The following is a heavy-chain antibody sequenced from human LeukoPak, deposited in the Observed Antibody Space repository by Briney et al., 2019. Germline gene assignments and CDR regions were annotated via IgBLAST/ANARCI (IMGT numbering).Heavy chain of an antibody. V-gene: IGHV4-59*01. D-gene: IGHD3-10*01. CDR1: GGSISSYY. Sequence: KPSETLSLTCTVSGGSISSYYWSWIRQPPGKGLEWIGYIYYSGSTNYNPSLKSRVTMSVDTSKNQFSLKLSSVTAADTAVYYCARGGPPELLWFGETYYYGMDVWGKGTTVTVSS. J-gene: IGHJ6*04. CDR3: ARGGPPELLWFGETYYYGMDV. CDR2: IYYSGST.